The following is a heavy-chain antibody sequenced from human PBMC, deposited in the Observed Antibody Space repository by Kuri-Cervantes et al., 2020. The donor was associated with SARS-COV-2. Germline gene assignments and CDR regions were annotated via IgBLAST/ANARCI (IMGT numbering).Heavy chain of an antibody. V-gene: IGHV3-30*18. CDR1: GFNFSRTD. Sequence: GGSLRLSCATSGFNFSRTDMHWVRQAPGKGLEWVAVISYDGSNKYYADSVKGRFTISRDNSKNTLYLQMNSLRAEDTAVYYCAKSYDFWSGYYRPYYYYYGMDAWGQGTTVTVSS. J-gene: IGHJ6*02. D-gene: IGHD3-3*01. CDR3: AKSYDFWSGYYRPYYYYYGMDA. CDR2: ISYDGSNK.